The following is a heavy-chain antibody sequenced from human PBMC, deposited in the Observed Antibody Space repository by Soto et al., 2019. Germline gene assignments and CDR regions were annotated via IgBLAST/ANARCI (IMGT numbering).Heavy chain of an antibody. CDR1: GFTFSSYA. Sequence: GGSLRLSCAASGFTFSSYAMHWVRQAPGKGLEWVAVISYDGSNKYYADSVKGRFTISRDNSKNTLYLQMNSLRAEDTAVYYCARDSVLLRFLEWSPHYYYYGMDVWGQGTTVTGSS. CDR3: ARDSVLLRFLEWSPHYYYYGMDV. CDR2: ISYDGSNK. D-gene: IGHD3-3*01. J-gene: IGHJ6*02. V-gene: IGHV3-30-3*01.